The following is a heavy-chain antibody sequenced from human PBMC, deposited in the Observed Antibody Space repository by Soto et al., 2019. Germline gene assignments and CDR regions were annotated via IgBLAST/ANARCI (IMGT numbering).Heavy chain of an antibody. CDR2: INPNSGGT. D-gene: IGHD3-22*01. CDR3: ARVSGYYHPFDY. CDR1: GYTFTGYY. Sequence: ASVKVSCKASGYTFTGYYMHWVRQAPGQGLEWMGWINPNSGGTNYAQRFQGRVTMTRDTSISTAYMELSRLRSDDTAVYYCARVSGYYHPFDYWGQGTLVTVSS. V-gene: IGHV1-2*02. J-gene: IGHJ4*02.